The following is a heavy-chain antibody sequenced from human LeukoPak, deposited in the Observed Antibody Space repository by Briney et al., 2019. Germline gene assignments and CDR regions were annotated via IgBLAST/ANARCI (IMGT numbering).Heavy chain of an antibody. CDR2: ISSSSTYI. V-gene: IGHV3-21*01. Sequence: GGSLSPSCAASGFPFSSYWMSWVRPAPGKGLEWVSSISSSSTYIYYADSVKGRVTISRDNAKNSLYLQMNSLRAEDTAVYYCARGYYDTLTGPDYWGQGTLVTVSS. J-gene: IGHJ4*02. D-gene: IGHD3-9*01. CDR3: ARGYYDTLTGPDY. CDR1: GFPFSSYW.